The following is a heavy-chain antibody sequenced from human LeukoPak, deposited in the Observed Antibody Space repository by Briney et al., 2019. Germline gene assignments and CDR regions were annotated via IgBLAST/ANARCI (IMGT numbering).Heavy chain of an antibody. J-gene: IGHJ4*02. Sequence: GGSLRLSCAASGFTFGNYGMHWVRQAPGQGLEWVAVIWHDGGKKYYADSVKGRFIISRDNALNTLYLHMSSLRAEDTAVYFCARDVDGNGYLGGIYWGQGTLVTVSP. CDR2: IWHDGGKK. D-gene: IGHD5-12*01. CDR3: ARDVDGNGYLGGIY. V-gene: IGHV3-33*01. CDR1: GFTFGNYG.